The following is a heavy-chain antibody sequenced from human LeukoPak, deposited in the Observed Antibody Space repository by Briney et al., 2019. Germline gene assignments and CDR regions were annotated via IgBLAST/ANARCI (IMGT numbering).Heavy chain of an antibody. CDR2: INHSGST. CDR1: GGSFSGYY. Sequence: PSETLSLTCAVYGGSFSGYYWSWIRQPPGKGLEWIGEINHSGSTNYNPSLKSRVTISVDTSKNQFSLKLSSVTAADTAVYYCGRFGDYFYYYGMDVRGQGTTVTVSS. V-gene: IGHV4-34*01. J-gene: IGHJ6*02. D-gene: IGHD3-10*01. CDR3: GRFGDYFYYYGMDV.